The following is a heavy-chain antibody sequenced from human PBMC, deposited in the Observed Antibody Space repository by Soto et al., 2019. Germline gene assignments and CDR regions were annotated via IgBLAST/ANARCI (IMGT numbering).Heavy chain of an antibody. CDR1: GFTFSQAW. CDR2: IKSKPAGGTT. V-gene: IGHV3-15*01. Sequence: EVQLVESGGGLVEPGGSLRLSCVGSGFTFSQAWLSWVRQAPGKGLEWVGRIKSKPAGGTTDYATPVKGRFTISRDDSENTVYLEMNSLKSEDTAVYYCTTGNGSYIETWSDPWGQGTLVSVSS. CDR3: TTGNGSYIETWSDP. J-gene: IGHJ5*02. D-gene: IGHD2-8*01.